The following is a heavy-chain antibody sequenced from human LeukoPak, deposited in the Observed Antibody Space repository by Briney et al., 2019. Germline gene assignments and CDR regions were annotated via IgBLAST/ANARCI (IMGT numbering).Heavy chain of an antibody. J-gene: IGHJ5*02. Sequence: ASVKVSCKASGGTFSSYTISWVRQAPGQGLEWMGRIIPILGTANYAQKFQGRVTITADKSTSTAYMELSSLRSEDTAVYYCARALYCSSTSCFNNWFDPWGQGTLVTVSS. D-gene: IGHD2-2*01. CDR2: IIPILGTA. CDR3: ARALYCSSTSCFNNWFDP. CDR1: GGTFSSYT. V-gene: IGHV1-69*08.